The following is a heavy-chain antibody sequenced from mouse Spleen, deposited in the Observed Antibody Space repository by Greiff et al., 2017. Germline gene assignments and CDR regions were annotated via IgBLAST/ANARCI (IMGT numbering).Heavy chain of an antibody. Sequence: EVKLMESGGGLVKPGGSLKLSCAASGFTFSDYGMHWVRQAPEKGLEWVAYISSGSSTIYYADTVKGRFTISRDNAKNTLFLQMTSLRSEDTAMYYCARWGLRGAMDYWGQGTSVTVSS. CDR1: GFTFSDYG. V-gene: IGHV5-17*01. CDR2: ISSGSSTI. D-gene: IGHD2-4*01. CDR3: ARWGLRGAMDY. J-gene: IGHJ4*01.